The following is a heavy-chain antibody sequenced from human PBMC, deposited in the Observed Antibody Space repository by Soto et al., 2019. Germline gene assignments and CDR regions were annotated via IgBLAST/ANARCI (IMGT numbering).Heavy chain of an antibody. CDR2: IYYSGST. CDR3: AREKERAVVSTVDH. CDR1: GGAISSGAYY. J-gene: IGHJ4*02. Sequence: PSETRSLTFTVSGGAISSGAYYGSGSRQAPGKGLEWIGYIYYSGSTYYNPSLKSRVTISVDTSKNHFSLKLSSVTAADTAVYYCAREKERAVVSTVDHWGQGTLVTVSS. V-gene: IGHV4-30-4*01. D-gene: IGHD6-19*01.